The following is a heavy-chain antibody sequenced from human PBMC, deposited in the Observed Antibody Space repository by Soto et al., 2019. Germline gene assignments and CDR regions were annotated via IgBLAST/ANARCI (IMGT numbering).Heavy chain of an antibody. CDR1: GYTFTGYY. J-gene: IGHJ4*02. V-gene: IGHV1-2*02. CDR2: INPNSGGT. D-gene: IGHD6-19*01. CDR3: APNLGAGAGHFDY. Sequence: GASVKVSCKASGYTFTGYYMHWVRQAPGQGLEWMGWINPNSGGTNYAQKFQGRVTMTRDTSISTAYMELSRLRSDDTAVYYCAPNLGAGAGHFDYWGQGTLVTVS.